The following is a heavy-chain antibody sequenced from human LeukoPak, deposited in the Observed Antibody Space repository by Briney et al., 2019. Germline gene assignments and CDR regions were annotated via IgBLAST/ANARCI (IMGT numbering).Heavy chain of an antibody. J-gene: IGHJ6*02. V-gene: IGHV3-23*01. D-gene: IGHD3-10*01. CDR2: ISGSGGST. CDR1: GFTFSSYA. CDR3: AKNIGVAQERDYDGSGSHYYYYYGMDV. Sequence: GGSLRLSCAASGFTFSSYAMSWVRQAPGKGLEWVSAISGSGGSTYYADSVKGRFTISRDNSKNTLYLQMNSLRAEDTAVYYCAKNIGVAQERDYDGSGSHYYYYYGMDVWGQGTTVTVSS.